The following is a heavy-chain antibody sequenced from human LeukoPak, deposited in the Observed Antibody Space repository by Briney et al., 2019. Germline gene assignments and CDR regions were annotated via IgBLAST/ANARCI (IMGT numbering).Heavy chain of an antibody. CDR3: AREGLINYDGYWYFDL. V-gene: IGHV3-48*04. D-gene: IGHD4-11*01. CDR1: GFTFSSYS. Sequence: GGSLRLSCAASGFTFSSYSMNWVRQAPGKGLEWLSYISRSSGTIYYTDSVKGRFTISRDNAKNTLYLQMNSLRAEDTAVYYCAREGLINYDGYWYFDLWGRGTLVTVSS. CDR2: ISRSSGTI. J-gene: IGHJ2*01.